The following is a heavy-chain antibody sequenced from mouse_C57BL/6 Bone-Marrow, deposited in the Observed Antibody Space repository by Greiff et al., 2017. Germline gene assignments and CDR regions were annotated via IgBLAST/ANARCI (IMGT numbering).Heavy chain of an antibody. J-gene: IGHJ3*01. D-gene: IGHD2-5*01. Sequence: VQLQHSGAELARPGASVKLSCKASGYTFTSYGISWVKQRTGQGLEWIGEIYPRSGNTYYNEKFKGKATLTADKSSSTAYMGLRSLTSEDSAVYFCAKGGSNPFAYWGQGTLVTVSA. CDR1: GYTFTSYG. CDR2: IYPRSGNT. V-gene: IGHV1-81*01. CDR3: AKGGSNPFAY.